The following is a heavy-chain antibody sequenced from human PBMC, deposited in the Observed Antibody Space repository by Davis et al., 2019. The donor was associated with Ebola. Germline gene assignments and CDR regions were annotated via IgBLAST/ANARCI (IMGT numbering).Heavy chain of an antibody. CDR3: ARDSRWLVPGTYYYYGMDV. CDR1: GGSISSDDYY. V-gene: IGHV4-30-4*02. Sequence: MPSETLSLTCTVSGGSISSDDYYWTWIRQPPGKGLEWIGYIYSGENTYYNPSLKSRVTISVDTSKNQFSLKLSSVTAADTAVYYCARDSRWLVPGTYYYYGMDVWGQGTTVSVSS. J-gene: IGHJ6*02. CDR2: IYSGENT. D-gene: IGHD6-19*01.